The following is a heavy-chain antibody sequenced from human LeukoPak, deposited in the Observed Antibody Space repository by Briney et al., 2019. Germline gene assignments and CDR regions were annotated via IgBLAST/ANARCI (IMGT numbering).Heavy chain of an antibody. V-gene: IGHV1-2*02. CDR2: INPNSGGT. CDR1: GYTFTGYY. CDR3: ASSGVEGGGYAYNY. J-gene: IGHJ4*02. Sequence: ASVKVSCKASGYTFTGYYMHWVRQAPGQGLERMGWINPNSGGTNYAQKFQGRVTMTRDTSISTAYMELSRLRSDDTAVYYCASSGVEGGGYAYNYWGQGTLVTVSS. D-gene: IGHD5-12*01.